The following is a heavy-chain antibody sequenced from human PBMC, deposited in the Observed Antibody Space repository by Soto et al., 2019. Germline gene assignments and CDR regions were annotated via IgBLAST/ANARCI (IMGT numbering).Heavy chain of an antibody. D-gene: IGHD6-13*01. CDR1: GDSVSSNSAT. V-gene: IGHV6-1*01. CDR2: TYYRSKWYN. J-gene: IGHJ5*02. CDR3: AREEIAAAYNWFDP. Sequence: SQTLSLTCAISGDSVSSNSATWNWIRQCPSRGLEWLGRTYYRSKWYNDYAVSVKSRVTINPDTSKNQFSLQLNSVTPEDTAVYYCAREEIAAAYNWFDPWGQGTLVTVSS.